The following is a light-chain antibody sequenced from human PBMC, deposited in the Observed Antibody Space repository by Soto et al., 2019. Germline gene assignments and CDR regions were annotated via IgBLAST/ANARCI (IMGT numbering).Light chain of an antibody. CDR3: QQHNNWPIT. J-gene: IGKJ5*01. CDR2: GAS. CDR1: QSIGSN. Sequence: EIVMTQSPATLSVSAGERATLSCRASQSIGSNLAWYQQKPGQAPRLLIFGASTRATGIPARFSGSGSGTEFILTISSLPSEDFAVYYCQQHNNWPITFGQGTRLEIK. V-gene: IGKV3D-15*01.